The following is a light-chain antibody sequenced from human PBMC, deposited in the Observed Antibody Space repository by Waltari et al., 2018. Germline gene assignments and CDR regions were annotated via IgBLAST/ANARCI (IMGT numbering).Light chain of an antibody. CDR3: QQYGSSPYT. J-gene: IGKJ2*01. Sequence: VLTQPPSVSAAPGQKVTLSCRASQSVSSSYLAWYQQKPGQAPRLLIYGASSRATGIPDRFSGSGSGTDFTLTISRLEPEDFAVYYCQQYGSSPYTFGQGTKLEIK. CDR1: QSVSSSY. CDR2: GAS. V-gene: IGKV3-20*01.